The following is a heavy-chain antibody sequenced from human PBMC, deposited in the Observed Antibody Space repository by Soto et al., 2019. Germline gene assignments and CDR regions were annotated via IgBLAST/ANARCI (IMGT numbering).Heavy chain of an antibody. CDR3: ASARYYDFWSGYYGEYYYYYMDV. J-gene: IGHJ6*03. Sequence: SETLSLTGTVSGGSISSYYWSWIRQPPGKGLEWIGYIYYSGSTNYNPSLKSRVTISVDTSKNQFSLKLSSVTAADTAVYYCASARYYDFWSGYYGEYYYYYMDVWGKGTTVTVSS. CDR2: IYYSGST. V-gene: IGHV4-59*01. D-gene: IGHD3-3*01. CDR1: GGSISSYY.